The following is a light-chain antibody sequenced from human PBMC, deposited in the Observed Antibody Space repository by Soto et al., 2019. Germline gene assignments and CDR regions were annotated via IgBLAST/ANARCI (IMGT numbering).Light chain of an antibody. V-gene: IGKV3-20*01. CDR3: QEYGSSPGT. J-gene: IGKJ1*01. CDR2: GAS. Sequence: EIVLTQSPGTLSLSPGERATLSCRASQSVSSSYLAWYQQKPGQAPRLLIYGASSRATGIPDRFSGSGSGTDFALNISRLEPEDLAVYYCQEYGSSPGTFGQGTKVEIK. CDR1: QSVSSSY.